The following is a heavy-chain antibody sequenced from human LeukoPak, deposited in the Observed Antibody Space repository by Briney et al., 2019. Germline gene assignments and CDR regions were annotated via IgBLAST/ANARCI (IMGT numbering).Heavy chain of an antibody. J-gene: IGHJ6*04. D-gene: IGHD3-16*01. CDR1: GYSFTSYW. Sequence: RGESLQISCKGSGYSFTSYWIGWVRQMPGKGLEWMGIIYPGDSDTRYSPSFQGQVTISADKSISTAYLQWSSLKASDTAMYYCARAGYDYYYGMDVWGKGTTVTVSS. CDR3: ARAGYDYYYGMDV. CDR2: IYPGDSDT. V-gene: IGHV5-51*01.